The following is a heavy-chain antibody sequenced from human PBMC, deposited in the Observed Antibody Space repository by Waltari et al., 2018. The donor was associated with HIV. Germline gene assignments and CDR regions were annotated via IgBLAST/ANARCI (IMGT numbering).Heavy chain of an antibody. CDR1: RGTFSSYT. J-gene: IGHJ4*02. Sequence: QVQLVQSGAEVKKPGSSVKVSCKAARGTFSSYTFSWVRQAPGQILEWMGGIIPTFGTPKYAQKFQGRVTITADDSTNTAYMEMRSLRVEDTAVYYCARGHLRYDDLFEHWGQGTPVTVSS. D-gene: IGHD3-9*01. CDR3: ARGHLRYDDLFEH. CDR2: IIPTFGTP. V-gene: IGHV1-69*12.